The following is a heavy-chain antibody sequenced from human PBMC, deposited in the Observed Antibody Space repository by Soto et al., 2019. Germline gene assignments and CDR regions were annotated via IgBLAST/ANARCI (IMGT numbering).Heavy chain of an antibody. CDR1: GYTFTSYG. Sequence: ASVKVSCKASGYTFTSYGISWVRQAPGQGLEWMGWISAYNGNTNYAQKLQGRVTMTTDTSTSTAYMELRSLRSDDTAVYYCARDDSSGWYSTGFDYWGQGTLVTVSS. D-gene: IGHD6-19*01. CDR2: ISAYNGNT. CDR3: ARDDSSGWYSTGFDY. V-gene: IGHV1-18*01. J-gene: IGHJ4*02.